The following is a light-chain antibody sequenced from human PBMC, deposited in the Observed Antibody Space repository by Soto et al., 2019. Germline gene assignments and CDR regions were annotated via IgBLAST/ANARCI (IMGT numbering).Light chain of an antibody. V-gene: IGKV3-20*01. CDR3: QQYGSSGT. CDR1: QSVSNNY. J-gene: IGKJ1*01. Sequence: EIVLTHSPVTLSLXPGERAALXXRASQSVSNNYLAWYQQKPGQAPRLLIYGASNRATGIPDRFSGSGSGTDFTLTISRLEPEDFAVYYCQQYGSSGTLGQGTKVDIK. CDR2: GAS.